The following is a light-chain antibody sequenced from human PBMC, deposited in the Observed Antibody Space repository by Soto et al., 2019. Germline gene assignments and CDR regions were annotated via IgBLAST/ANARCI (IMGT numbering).Light chain of an antibody. CDR2: EVS. CDR1: NSDVGSFDL. CDR3: CSYADTTSLFV. Sequence: SALTQPASVSGSPGQSITISCTGSNSDVGSFDLVSWFQQYPGKAPKLILYEVSKRPLGVSNRFSGSKSGYTASLTISGLQAEDEGDYYCCSYADTTSLFVFGTGTKVTVL. V-gene: IGLV2-23*02. J-gene: IGLJ1*01.